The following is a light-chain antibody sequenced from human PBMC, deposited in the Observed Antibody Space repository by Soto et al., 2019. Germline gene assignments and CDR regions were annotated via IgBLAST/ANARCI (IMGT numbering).Light chain of an antibody. CDR1: SSDIGYYNY. V-gene: IGLV2-14*01. J-gene: IGLJ1*01. CDR3: SSYTTTSSYV. CDR2: GVI. Sequence: QSVLAQPASVSGSPGQSITISCTVTSSDIGYYNYVSWYQQHPGKAPKLMIYGVINRPSGISNRFSGSKSGNTASLTISGLQADDEADYYCSSYTTTSSYVFGTGTKVTV.